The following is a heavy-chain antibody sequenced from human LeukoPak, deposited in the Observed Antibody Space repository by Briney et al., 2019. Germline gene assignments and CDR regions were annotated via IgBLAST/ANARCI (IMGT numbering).Heavy chain of an antibody. CDR3: ASQIAAAGTYLTPHY. Sequence: GGSLRLSCAASGITFNTYSMHWVRQAPGKGLEWVAAISYDGSNKYYADSVKGRFTVSRDNSKNTLYLQLNSLRAEDAAVYYCASQIAAAGTYLTPHYWGQGTLVTVSS. V-gene: IGHV3-30*04. D-gene: IGHD6-25*01. CDR2: ISYDGSNK. CDR1: GITFNTYS. J-gene: IGHJ4*02.